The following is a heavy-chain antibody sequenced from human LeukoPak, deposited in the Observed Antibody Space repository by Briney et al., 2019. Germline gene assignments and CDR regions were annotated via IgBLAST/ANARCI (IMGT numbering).Heavy chain of an antibody. CDR3: ASLILDSSGYYYPTHAFDI. V-gene: IGHV4-61*02. Sequence: SEALSLTCTVSGGSISSGSYYWSWIQQPAGKGLEWIGRIYTSGSTNYNPSLKSRVTISVDTSKNQFSLKLSSVTAADTAVYYCASLILDSSGYYYPTHAFDIWGQGTMVTVSS. D-gene: IGHD3-22*01. CDR2: IYTSGST. CDR1: GGSISSGSYY. J-gene: IGHJ3*02.